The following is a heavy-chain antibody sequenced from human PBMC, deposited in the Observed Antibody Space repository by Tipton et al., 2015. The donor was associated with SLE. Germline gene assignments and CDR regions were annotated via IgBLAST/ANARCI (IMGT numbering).Heavy chain of an antibody. D-gene: IGHD3-10*01. CDR1: GYSFTSYW. CDR2: IYYSGST. CDR3: AGDSGSNDY. Sequence: QLVQSGAEVKKPGESLKISCKGSGYSFTSYWIGWVRQMPGKGLEWMGIIYYSGSTYYNPSLKSRVTISVDTSKNQFSLKLSSVTAADTAVYYCAGDSGSNDYWGQGTLVTVSS. V-gene: IGHV5-51*01. J-gene: IGHJ4*02.